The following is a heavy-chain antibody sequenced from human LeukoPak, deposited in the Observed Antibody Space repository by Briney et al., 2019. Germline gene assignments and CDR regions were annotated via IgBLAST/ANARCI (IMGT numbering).Heavy chain of an antibody. J-gene: IGHJ4*02. CDR2: IRYDGSNK. CDR3: AKGSVAVPLPPFDY. Sequence: PGGSLRLSCAASGFTFSSYGMHWVRQAPGKGLEWVAFIRYDGSNKYYADSVKGRFTISRDNSKNTLYLQMNSLRAEDTAVYYCAKGSVAVPLPPFDYWGQGTLVTVSS. D-gene: IGHD6-19*01. V-gene: IGHV3-30*02. CDR1: GFTFSSYG.